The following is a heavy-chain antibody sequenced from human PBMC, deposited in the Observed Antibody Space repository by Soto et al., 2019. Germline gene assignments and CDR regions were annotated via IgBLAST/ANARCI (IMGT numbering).Heavy chain of an antibody. Sequence: VSVKLSCKASGYSFSGFHIHWGRQAPGQGLEWMGWINPNGGGRNYAQKFQGWVTMTRDTSISTAYMELSRLKSDDTAVYYCARGSVGPTTDFDYWGQGTLVTVSS. CDR2: INPNGGGR. D-gene: IGHD1-26*01. V-gene: IGHV1-2*04. J-gene: IGHJ4*02. CDR1: GYSFSGFH. CDR3: ARGSVGPTTDFDY.